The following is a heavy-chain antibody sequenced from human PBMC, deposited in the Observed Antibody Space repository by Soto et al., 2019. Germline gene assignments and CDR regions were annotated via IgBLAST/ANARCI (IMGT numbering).Heavy chain of an antibody. CDR3: ARPVPYIWGSYRPFDY. CDR2: ISGSGGST. CDR1: GFTFSSYA. D-gene: IGHD3-16*02. Sequence: GGSLRLSCAASGFTFSSYAMSWVRQAPGKGLEWVSAISGSGGSTYYEDPVKGRFTISRDNSKISLYLQMNSLRAEDTAVYYCARPVPYIWGSYRPFDYWGQGTLVTVSS. V-gene: IGHV3-23*01. J-gene: IGHJ4*02.